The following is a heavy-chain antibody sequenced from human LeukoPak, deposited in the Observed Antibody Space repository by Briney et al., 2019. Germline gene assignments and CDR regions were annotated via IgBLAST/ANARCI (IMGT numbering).Heavy chain of an antibody. V-gene: IGHV3-15*01. D-gene: IGHD1-14*01. CDR1: GFTFSNAW. CDR3: TTIARRALYFQH. Sequence: GGSLRLSCAASGFTFSNAWMSWVRQAPGKGLDWVGRIKSKTDGGTTDYAAPVKGRFTISRDDSKNTLYLQMNSLKTEDTAVYYCTTIARRALYFQHWGQGTLVTVSS. CDR2: IKSKTDGGTT. J-gene: IGHJ1*01.